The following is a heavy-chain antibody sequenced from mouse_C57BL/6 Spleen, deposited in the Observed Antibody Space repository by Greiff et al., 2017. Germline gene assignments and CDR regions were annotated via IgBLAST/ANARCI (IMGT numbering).Heavy chain of an antibody. CDR3: ARSGILLRFNFDY. D-gene: IGHD1-1*01. CDR1: GYTFTSYW. V-gene: IGHV1-69*01. CDR2: IDPSDSYT. J-gene: IGHJ2*01. Sequence: VQLQQPGAELVMPGASVKLSCKASGYTFTSYWMHWVKQRPGQGLEWIGEIDPSDSYTNYNQKFKGKATLTVDKSSSTAYMQLSSLTSEDSAVYYCARSGILLRFNFDYWGQGTTLTVSS.